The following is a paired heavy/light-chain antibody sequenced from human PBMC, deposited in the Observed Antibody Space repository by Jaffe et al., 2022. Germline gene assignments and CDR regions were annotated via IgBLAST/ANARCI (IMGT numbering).Light chain of an antibody. V-gene: IGLV1-40*01. Sequence: QSVLTQPPSVSGAPGQRVTISCTGSSSNIGAGYDVHWYQQLPESAPKLLIYGNSNRPSGVPDRFSGSKSGTSASLAITGLQAEDEADYYCQSYDSSLNDHVVFGGGTKLTVL. J-gene: IGLJ2*01. CDR1: SSNIGAGYD. CDR3: QSYDSSLNDHVV. CDR2: GNS.
Heavy chain of an antibody. J-gene: IGHJ6*03. CDR1: GFTFSSYS. D-gene: IGHD2-15*01. CDR3: ARDRGGVVGLDYYYMDV. V-gene: IGHV3-48*01. Sequence: VQLVGSGGGLVQPGGSLRLSCVASGFTFSSYSMIWVRQAPGKGLEWISYIRSGGSSIHYADSVKGRFTISRDNAKNSLYLQLNSLRAEDTAVYYCARDRGGVVGLDYYYMDVWGKGTTVTVSS. CDR2: IRSGGSSI.